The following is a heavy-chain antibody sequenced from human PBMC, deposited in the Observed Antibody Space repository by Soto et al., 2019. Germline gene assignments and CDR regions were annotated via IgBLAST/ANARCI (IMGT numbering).Heavy chain of an antibody. CDR1: GFTFSDYY. V-gene: IGHV3-11*01. CDR2: ISSGAITI. J-gene: IGHJ4*01. Sequence: QVQLVESGGGLVKPGGYLRLYCAASGFTFSDYYMTWIRQAPGKGLEWVSYISSGAITIYYADSVKGRFTISRDNAKNSLYLQMNSLRAEDTAVYYCAGQYSSSSVEFWGHGTLVTVSS. CDR3: AGQYSSSSVEF. D-gene: IGHD6-6*01.